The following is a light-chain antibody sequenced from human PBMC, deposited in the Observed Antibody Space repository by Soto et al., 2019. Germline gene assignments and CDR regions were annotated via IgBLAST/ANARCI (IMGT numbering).Light chain of an antibody. J-gene: IGKJ1*01. V-gene: IGKV3-20*01. Sequence: EIVLTQSPDTLSLSPGERATLSCRASQSVSSNFLGWYQQKPGQAPRLLIYGASSRATGIPDRFSGSGSGTDFTLTISRLEPEDFAVYYCHQYAGSPWTFGQGTKVDIK. CDR3: HQYAGSPWT. CDR1: QSVSSNF. CDR2: GAS.